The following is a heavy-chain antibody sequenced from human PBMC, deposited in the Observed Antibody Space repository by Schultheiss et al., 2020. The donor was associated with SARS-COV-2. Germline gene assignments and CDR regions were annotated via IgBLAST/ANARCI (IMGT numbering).Heavy chain of an antibody. CDR2: IYSGGST. V-gene: IGHV3-53*01. CDR3: ARLRFLEWSHYYYYYGMDV. J-gene: IGHJ6*02. Sequence: GSLSLSCAASGFTVSSNYMSWVRQAPGKGLEWVSVIYSGGSTYYADSVKGRFTISRDNAKNSLYLQMNSLRAEDTAVYYCARLRFLEWSHYYYYYGMDVWGQGTTVTVSS. D-gene: IGHD3-3*01. CDR1: GFTVSSNY.